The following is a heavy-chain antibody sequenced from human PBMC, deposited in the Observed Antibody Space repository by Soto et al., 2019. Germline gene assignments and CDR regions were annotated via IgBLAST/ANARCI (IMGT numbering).Heavy chain of an antibody. CDR2: TYYRSRWRY. D-gene: IGHD1-26*01. Sequence: SQTLSLTCAISGDSVSNTGAAWNWIRQSPSRGLEWLGRTYYRSRWRYDYATSVRSRITINPDTSKNQFSLQLNSVTPEDTAVYYCARDPPDFLSGVDCWGQGTLVTVSS. J-gene: IGHJ4*02. CDR3: ARDPPDFLSGVDC. V-gene: IGHV6-1*01. CDR1: GDSVSNTGAA.